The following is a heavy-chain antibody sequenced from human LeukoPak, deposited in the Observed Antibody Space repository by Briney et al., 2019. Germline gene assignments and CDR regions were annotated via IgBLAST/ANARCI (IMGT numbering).Heavy chain of an antibody. D-gene: IGHD6-13*01. V-gene: IGHV4-59*08. CDR3: ARSQLDRDFDY. CDR1: GGSISSYY. Sequence: KPSETLSLTCTVSGGSISSYYWSWIRQPPGKGLEWIGYVYFDGTTNYGPSLRSRVTISVDRSKDQFSLKLRSVTAADTAVYYCARSQLDRDFDYWGQGALVAVSS. CDR2: VYFDGTT. J-gene: IGHJ4*02.